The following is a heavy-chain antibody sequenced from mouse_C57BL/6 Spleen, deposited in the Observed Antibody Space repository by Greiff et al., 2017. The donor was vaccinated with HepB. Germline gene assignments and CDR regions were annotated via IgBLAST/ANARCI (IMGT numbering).Heavy chain of an antibody. CDR2: IDPSDSYT. CDR3: ARSYYGGPAY. J-gene: IGHJ3*01. D-gene: IGHD1-1*01. V-gene: IGHV1-69*01. CDR1: GYTFTSYW. Sequence: VQLQQPGAELVMPGASVKLSCKASGYTFTSYWMHWVKQRPGQGLEWIGEIDPSDSYTNYNQKFKGKSTLTVDKSSSTAYMQLSSLTSEDSAVYDCARSYYGGPAYWGQGTLVTVSA.